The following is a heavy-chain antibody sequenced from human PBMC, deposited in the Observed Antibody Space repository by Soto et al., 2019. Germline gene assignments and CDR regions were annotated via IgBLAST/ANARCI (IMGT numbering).Heavy chain of an antibody. Sequence: AGSLRLSCAASGFTFSASSMSWVRQSPEKGLDWVSSISRTGASTFYAASVQGRFTISRDSSKNTLYLQMDDLRPADTAVYYLAQGGIESAHGTVDNWGQGTLVTVSS. J-gene: IGHJ4*02. V-gene: IGHV3-23*01. CDR3: AQGGIESAHGTVDN. D-gene: IGHD3-16*01. CDR1: GFTFSASS. CDR2: ISRTGAST.